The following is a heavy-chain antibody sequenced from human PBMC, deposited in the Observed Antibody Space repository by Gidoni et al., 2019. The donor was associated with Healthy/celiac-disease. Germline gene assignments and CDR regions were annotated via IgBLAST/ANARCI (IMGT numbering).Heavy chain of an antibody. V-gene: IGHV3-21*01. J-gene: IGHJ4*02. CDR2: ISSSSSYI. D-gene: IGHD3-22*01. CDR3: ARSAYYYDSSGSYYFDY. Sequence: EVQLLEPGGGLVKPGGSLSLSSAASVFPFSSYRMNWVRQATGKGLEWVSSISSSSSYIDYADSVKGRFTISRDNAKNSRYLQMNSLRAEDTAVYYCARSAYYYDSSGSYYFDYWGQGTLVTVSS. CDR1: VFPFSSYR.